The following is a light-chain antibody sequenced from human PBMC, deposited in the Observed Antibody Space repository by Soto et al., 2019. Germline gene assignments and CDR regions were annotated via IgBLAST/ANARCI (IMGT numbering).Light chain of an antibody. CDR3: QQRSDWLPIT. CDR1: QSVSSN. V-gene: IGKV3-11*01. CDR2: GTS. Sequence: EIVMTQSPATLSVSPGERATLSCRASQSVSSNLAWYQQTPGQAPRLLIYGTSHRATGIPDRFSGSGSGTDFTLTISSLEPEDFAVYYCQQRSDWLPITFGQGTRLEIK. J-gene: IGKJ5*01.